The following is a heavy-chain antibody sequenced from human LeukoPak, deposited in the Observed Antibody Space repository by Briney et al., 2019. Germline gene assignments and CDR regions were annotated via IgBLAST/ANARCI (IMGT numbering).Heavy chain of an antibody. CDR2: IDISGGST. CDR1: GFTFTTYT. D-gene: IGHD6-19*01. Sequence: GGSLRLSCAASGFTFTTYTMTWVRQAPEKGLEWVSTIDISGGSTNYADSVKDRFTISRDNSKNTLYLQMDGLRAEDTAVYFCARKTYSSGWPYYFDYWGQGTLVTVSS. V-gene: IGHV3-23*01. J-gene: IGHJ4*02. CDR3: ARKTYSSGWPYYFDY.